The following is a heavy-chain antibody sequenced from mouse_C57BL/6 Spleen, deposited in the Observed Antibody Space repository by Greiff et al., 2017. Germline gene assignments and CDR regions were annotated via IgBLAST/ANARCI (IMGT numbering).Heavy chain of an antibody. J-gene: IGHJ4*01. CDR3: ARWDYYGSSVYAMDY. Sequence: QVQLQQPGAELVKPGASVKLSCKASGYTFTSYWMHWVKQRPGQGLEWVGMIHPNSGSTNYNEKFKSKATLTVDKSSSTAYMQLSSLTSEDSAVYYCARWDYYGSSVYAMDYWGQGTSVTVSS. CDR1: GYTFTSYW. CDR2: IHPNSGST. D-gene: IGHD1-1*01. V-gene: IGHV1-64*01.